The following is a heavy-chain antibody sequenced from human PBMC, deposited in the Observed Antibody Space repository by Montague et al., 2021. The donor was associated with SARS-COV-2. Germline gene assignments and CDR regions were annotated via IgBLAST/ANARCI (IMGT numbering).Heavy chain of an antibody. Sequence: SETLSLTCFVSGVSITNNYWSWIRQFPGKEIEWIGTVSNTGSTNKKPSLMSRVTISRDTSSGQVSMRLRSVNAADTAFYFCARIERGFWRDLVVFDVWGPGTLVTISS. D-gene: IGHD3-3*01. CDR1: GVSITNNY. CDR3: ARIERGFWRDLVVFDV. CDR2: VSNTGST. V-gene: IGHV4-59*12. J-gene: IGHJ3*01.